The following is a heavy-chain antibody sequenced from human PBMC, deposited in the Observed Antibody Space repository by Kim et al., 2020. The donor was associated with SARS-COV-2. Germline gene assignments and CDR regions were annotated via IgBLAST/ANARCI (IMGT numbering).Heavy chain of an antibody. CDR2: IYYSGST. D-gene: IGHD3-22*01. CDR1: GGSISSSSYY. Sequence: SETLSLTCTVSGGSISSSSYYWGWIRQPPGKGLEWIGSIYYSGSTYYNPSLKSRVTISVDTSKNQFSLKLSSVTAADTAVYYCASLTTMIVVWDYWGQGTLVTVSS. CDR3: ASLTTMIVVWDY. J-gene: IGHJ4*02. V-gene: IGHV4-39*01.